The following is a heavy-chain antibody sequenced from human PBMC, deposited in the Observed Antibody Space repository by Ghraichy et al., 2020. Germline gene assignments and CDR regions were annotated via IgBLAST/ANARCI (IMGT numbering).Heavy chain of an antibody. J-gene: IGHJ4*02. V-gene: IGHV3-30-3*01. CDR1: GFTFSSYA. Sequence: GGSLTLSCAASGFTFSSYAMHWVRQAPGKGLEWVAVISYDGSNKYYADSVKGRFTISRDNSKNTLYLQMNSLRAEDTAVYYCAREDFLGYWGQGTLVTVSS. CDR3: AREDFLGY. D-gene: IGHD3-3*01. CDR2: ISYDGSNK.